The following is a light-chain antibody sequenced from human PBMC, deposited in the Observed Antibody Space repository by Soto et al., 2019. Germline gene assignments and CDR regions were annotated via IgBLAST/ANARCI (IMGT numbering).Light chain of an antibody. J-gene: IGKJ5*01. CDR2: DAS. CDR1: QSVSSY. V-gene: IGKV3-11*01. CDR3: QQRSNWPPEIT. Sequence: EIVLTQSPATLSLSPGERATLSCRASQSVSSYLAWYQQKPGQAPRLLIYDASNRATGIPARFSGSGSGTDFTLTIRSLAPEDFAVYYCQQRSNWPPEITFGQGTRLEIK.